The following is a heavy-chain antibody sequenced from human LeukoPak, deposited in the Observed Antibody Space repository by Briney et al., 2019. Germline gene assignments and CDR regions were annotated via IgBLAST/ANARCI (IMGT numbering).Heavy chain of an antibody. D-gene: IGHD6-19*01. J-gene: IGHJ5*02. Sequence: SETLSLTCTVSGGSISSYYWSWIRQPPGEGLEWIGYIYYSGSTNYNPSLKSRVTISVDTSKNQFSLNLTSVTAADTAVYYCARHDSSGWYNWFDPWGRGTLVTVSS. CDR2: IYYSGST. CDR1: GGSISSYY. V-gene: IGHV4-59*08. CDR3: ARHDSSGWYNWFDP.